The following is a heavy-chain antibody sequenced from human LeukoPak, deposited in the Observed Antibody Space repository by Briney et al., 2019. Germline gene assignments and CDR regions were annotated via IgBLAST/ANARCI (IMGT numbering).Heavy chain of an antibody. D-gene: IGHD6-6*01. CDR1: GGSISSGSYY. J-gene: IGHJ6*03. CDR2: IYSSGST. CDR3: ARVEYSSSRGDYYYYMDV. V-gene: IGHV4-61*02. Sequence: SETLSLTCTVSGGSISSGSYYWSWIRQPAGNGLEWIGRIYSSGSTDYNPSLKRRVTISVDTSKNQFSLRLSSVTAADTAVYYCARVEYSSSRGDYYYYMDVWGKGTTVTVSS.